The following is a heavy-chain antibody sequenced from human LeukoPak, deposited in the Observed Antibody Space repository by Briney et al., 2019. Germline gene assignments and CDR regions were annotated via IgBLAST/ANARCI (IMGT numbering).Heavy chain of an antibody. D-gene: IGHD1-7*01. CDR3: AREEQELVRHYYYYMDV. CDR1: GFIFSNFA. J-gene: IGHJ6*03. CDR2: ISYDGKSK. Sequence: GRSLRLSCVGSGFIFSNFAMHGVRQARGKGLEWVALISYDGKSKYYADSMKGRFIISRDNSKNTLFLQMSGLRVEHTAVYYCAREEQELVRHYYYYMDVWGKGPTVTVSS. V-gene: IGHV3-30*15.